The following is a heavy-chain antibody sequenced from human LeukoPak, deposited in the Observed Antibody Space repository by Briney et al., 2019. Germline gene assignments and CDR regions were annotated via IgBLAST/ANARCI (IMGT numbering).Heavy chain of an antibody. Sequence: PETLSLTCTVSGGSISSSSYYWGWIRQPPGKGLEWIGSIYYSGSTYYNPSLKSRVTISVDTSKNQFSLKLSSVTAADTAVYYCARRDNYDYVWGSYHPDYWGQGTLVTVSS. CDR1: GGSISSSSYY. D-gene: IGHD3-16*02. J-gene: IGHJ4*02. CDR3: ARRDNYDYVWGSYHPDY. V-gene: IGHV4-39*01. CDR2: IYYSGST.